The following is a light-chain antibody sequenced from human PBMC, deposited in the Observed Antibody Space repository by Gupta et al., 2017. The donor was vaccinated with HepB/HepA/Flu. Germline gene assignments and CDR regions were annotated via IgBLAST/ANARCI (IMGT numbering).Light chain of an antibody. CDR2: EAS. CDR1: QSISSR. Sequence: IQMTQSPSTLSASVGDRVTITCRASQSISSRLAWYQQKPGRAPNLLIYEASTLESGVPSRFSGSGSETEFTLTISSLQPDDFATDFCHHYRSVSRTCGQGTKVEI. V-gene: IGKV1-5*03. J-gene: IGKJ1*01. CDR3: HHYRSVSRT.